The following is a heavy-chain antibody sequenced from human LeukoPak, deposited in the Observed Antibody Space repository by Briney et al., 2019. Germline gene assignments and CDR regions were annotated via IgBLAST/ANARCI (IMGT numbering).Heavy chain of an antibody. CDR1: GFSFIRYD. V-gene: IGHV3-7*01. J-gene: IGHJ4*02. Sequence: PGGSLRLSCAASGFSFIRYDMNWVRQAPGKGLEWVANIKQDGSEKYYVDSVKGRFTISRDNARNSLYLQMNSLRAEDTAAYYCARAGVPYYAESFDYWGQGTLVTVSS. CDR3: ARAGVPYYAESFDY. D-gene: IGHD2-2*01. CDR2: IKQDGSEK.